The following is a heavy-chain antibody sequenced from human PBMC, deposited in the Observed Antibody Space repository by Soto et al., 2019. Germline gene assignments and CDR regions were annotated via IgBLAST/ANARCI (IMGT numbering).Heavy chain of an antibody. J-gene: IGHJ6*02. CDR1: GGSFSGYY. CDR2: INHSGST. V-gene: IGHV4-34*01. D-gene: IGHD5-18*01. CDR3: ARGRRGYSYGPSYYYGMDV. Sequence: PSETLSLTCAVYGGSFSGYYWSWIRQPPGKGLEWIGEINHSGSTNYNPSLRSRVTISVDTSKNQFSLKLSSVTAADTAVYYCARGRRGYSYGPSYYYGMDVWGQGTTVTPSS.